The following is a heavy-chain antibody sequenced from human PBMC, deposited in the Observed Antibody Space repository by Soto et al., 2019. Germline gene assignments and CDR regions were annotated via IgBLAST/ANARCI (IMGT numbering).Heavy chain of an antibody. CDR2: ISGSGGST. D-gene: IGHD5-12*01. J-gene: IGHJ5*02. V-gene: IGHV3-23*01. Sequence: PGGPLRLSCAASGFTFSNYAMSWVRQAPGKGLQWVSAISGSGGSTYYADSVKGRFTISRDNSKNTPYLQMNSLRAEDTAVYYCAKDGAGRYSGYDLPLFSWGQGTLVTVSS. CDR1: GFTFSNYA. CDR3: AKDGAGRYSGYDLPLFS.